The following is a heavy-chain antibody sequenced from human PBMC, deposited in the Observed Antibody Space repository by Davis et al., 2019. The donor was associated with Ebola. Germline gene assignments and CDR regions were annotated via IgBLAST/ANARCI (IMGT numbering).Heavy chain of an antibody. Sequence: GESLKISCAASRFTLSTYWMHWVRQAPGKGLEWVANMKPDGSDKNYVDSVKGRFTISRDNSKNTLYLHMNSLRAEDTAIYYCAKGITVTVVVTPSFDSWGQGSLVTVSS. D-gene: IGHD3-22*01. CDR3: AKGITVTVVVTPSFDS. J-gene: IGHJ4*02. V-gene: IGHV3-7*03. CDR2: MKPDGSDK. CDR1: RFTLSTYW.